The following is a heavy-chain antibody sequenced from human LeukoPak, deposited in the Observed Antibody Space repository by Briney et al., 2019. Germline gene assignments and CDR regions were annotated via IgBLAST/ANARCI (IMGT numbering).Heavy chain of an antibody. Sequence: ASVKVSCKASGYTFTGYYIHWVRQAPGQGLEWIGWINPNSGDTDYTQKFQGRVTMTRDTSISTSYMELSSLRSDDTAVYYCARELAYCSGGSCYSAESDAFDIWGQGTMVTVSS. D-gene: IGHD2-15*01. V-gene: IGHV1-2*02. CDR3: ARELAYCSGGSCYSAESDAFDI. J-gene: IGHJ3*02. CDR1: GYTFTGYY. CDR2: INPNSGDT.